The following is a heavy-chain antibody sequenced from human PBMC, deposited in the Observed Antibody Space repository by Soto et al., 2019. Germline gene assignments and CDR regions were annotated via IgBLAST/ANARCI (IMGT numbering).Heavy chain of an antibody. CDR2: IRSKAYGGTT. D-gene: IGHD3-3*01. Sequence: GGSLRLSCTASGFTFGDYAMSWVRQAPGKGLEWVGFIRSKAYGGTTEYAASVKGRFTISRDDSKSIAYLKMNSLKTEDTAVYYCTRDYDFWSGYPADYYYYGMDVWGQGATVTVSS. CDR3: TRDYDFWSGYPADYYYYGMDV. V-gene: IGHV3-49*04. J-gene: IGHJ6*02. CDR1: GFTFGDYA.